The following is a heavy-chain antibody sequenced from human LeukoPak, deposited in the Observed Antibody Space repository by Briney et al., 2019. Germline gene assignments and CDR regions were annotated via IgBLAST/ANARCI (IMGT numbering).Heavy chain of an antibody. V-gene: IGHV3-21*04. Sequence: GGSLRLSCAASGFTFSNYSMNWVRQAPGKGLEWVSSITSSGSYIYYADSVKGRFTISRDNARSSLYLQMNSLRAEDTATYYCARAEALKFRDFDYWGQGTLVTVSS. CDR2: ITSSGSYI. CDR3: ARAEALKFRDFDY. CDR1: GFTFSNYS. J-gene: IGHJ4*02.